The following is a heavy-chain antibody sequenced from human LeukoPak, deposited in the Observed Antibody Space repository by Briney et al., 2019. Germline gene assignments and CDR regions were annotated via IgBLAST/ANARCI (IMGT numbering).Heavy chain of an antibody. Sequence: GGSLRLSCAASGFTFGDYWMTWVRQAPGRGLEWVANIKQDATDKNYADSVEGRFTISRDNAKNSMYLEMNSLRDEDTAVYYCARRYGYFDYWGQGTLDTVSS. CDR3: ARRYGYFDY. CDR1: GFTFGDYW. CDR2: IKQDATDK. D-gene: IGHD3-10*01. J-gene: IGHJ4*02. V-gene: IGHV3-7*02.